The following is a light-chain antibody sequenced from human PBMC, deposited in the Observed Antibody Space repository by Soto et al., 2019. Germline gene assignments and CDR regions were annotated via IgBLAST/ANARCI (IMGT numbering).Light chain of an antibody. V-gene: IGKV1-5*03. CDR1: QSVNRW. CDR3: QQYNSYPIT. J-gene: IGKJ5*01. CDR2: ETS. Sequence: DIQMTQSPSTLSASVGDRVTFACRASQSVNRWLAWYQQKPGKAPKLLIYETSSLESGVPSRFGGSGSGTEFTLTISSLQPDDFATYYCQQYNSYPITFGQGTRLEIK.